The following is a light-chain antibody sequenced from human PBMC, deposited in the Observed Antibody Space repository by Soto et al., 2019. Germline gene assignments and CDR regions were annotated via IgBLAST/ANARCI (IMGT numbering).Light chain of an antibody. V-gene: IGLV2-23*01. CDR2: EGS. CDR1: SSDVGSYNL. CDR3: CSYAGSSTSYV. Sequence: HSVLTQPASVSGFPGQSITISCTGTSSDVGSYNLVSWYQQHPGKAPKLMIYEGSKRPSGVSNRFSGSKSGNTASLTISGLQAEDEADYYCCSYAGSSTSYVFGTGTKVTVL. J-gene: IGLJ1*01.